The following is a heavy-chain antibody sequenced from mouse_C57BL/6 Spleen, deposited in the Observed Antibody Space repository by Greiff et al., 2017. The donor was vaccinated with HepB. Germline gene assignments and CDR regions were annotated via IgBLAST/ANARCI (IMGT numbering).Heavy chain of an antibody. CDR2: INPNNGGT. Sequence: EVQLQQSGPELVKPGASVKIPCKASGYTFTDYNMDWVKQSHGKSLEWIGDINPNNGGTIYNQKFKGKATLTVAKSSSTAYMELRSLTSEDTAVYYCARRRSTMIRGAMDYWGQGTSVTVSS. CDR1: GYTFTDYN. CDR3: ARRRSTMIRGAMDY. V-gene: IGHV1-18*01. J-gene: IGHJ4*01. D-gene: IGHD2-4*01.